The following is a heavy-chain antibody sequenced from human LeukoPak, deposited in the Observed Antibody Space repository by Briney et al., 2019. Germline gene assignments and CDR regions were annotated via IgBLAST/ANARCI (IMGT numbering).Heavy chain of an antibody. J-gene: IGHJ5*02. CDR1: GYTFTGYY. CDR3: ARLIPPDGDYSFWFDP. Sequence: GASVKVSCKASGYTFTGYYMHWVRQAPGQGLEWMGWINPNSGGTNYAQKFQGRATMTRDTSISTAYMELSRLRSDDTAVYYCARLIPPDGDYSFWFDPWGQGTLVTVSS. CDR2: INPNSGGT. V-gene: IGHV1-2*02. D-gene: IGHD4-17*01.